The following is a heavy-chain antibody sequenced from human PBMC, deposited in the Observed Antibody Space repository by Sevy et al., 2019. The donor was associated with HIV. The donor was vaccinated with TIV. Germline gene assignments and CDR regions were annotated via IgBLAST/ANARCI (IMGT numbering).Heavy chain of an antibody. Sequence: GGSLRLSCAASGFTFAKYSMSWVRQAPGKGLEWVSTFSFGCGRINYADSVKGRFTISRDDSKNTLYLQMNSLRVEDTAVFYCVKEGGGEGGDHWGQGTLVTVSS. V-gene: IGHV3-23*01. CDR1: GFTFAKYS. CDR2: FSFGCGRI. D-gene: IGHD2-21*01. J-gene: IGHJ4*02. CDR3: VKEGGGEGGDH.